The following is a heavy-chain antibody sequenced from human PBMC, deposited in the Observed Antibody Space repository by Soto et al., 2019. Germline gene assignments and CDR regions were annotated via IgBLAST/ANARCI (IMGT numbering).Heavy chain of an antibody. V-gene: IGHV1-24*01. CDR3: ATVDVVGATRPLSRYWYFDL. D-gene: IGHD1-26*01. CDR1: GYTLTELS. Sequence: ASVKLSCKVSGYTLTELSMHWVRQATGKGLVWMGGFDPEDGETIYAQKFQGRVTMTEDTSTDTAYMELSSLRSEDTAVYYCATVDVVGATRPLSRYWYFDLWGRGTLVTAPQ. J-gene: IGHJ2*01. CDR2: FDPEDGET.